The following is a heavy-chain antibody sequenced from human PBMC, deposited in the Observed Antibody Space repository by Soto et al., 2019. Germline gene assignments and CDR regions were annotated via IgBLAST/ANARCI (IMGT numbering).Heavy chain of an antibody. CDR3: ARDSGGYDILTGYPFDY. CDR2: ISYDGSNK. J-gene: IGHJ4*02. D-gene: IGHD3-9*01. V-gene: IGHV3-30-3*01. Sequence: GGSLRLSCAASGFTFSSYAMHWVRQAPGKGLEWVAVISYDGSNKYYADSVKGRFTISRDNSKNTLYLQMNSLRAEDTAVYYCARDSGGYDILTGYPFDYWGQGTLVTVS. CDR1: GFTFSSYA.